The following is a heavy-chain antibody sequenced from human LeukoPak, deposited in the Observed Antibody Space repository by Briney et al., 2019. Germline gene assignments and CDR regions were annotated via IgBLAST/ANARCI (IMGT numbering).Heavy chain of an antibody. V-gene: IGHV3-74*01. Sequence: QTGGSLRLSCAASGFTFRSYWMHWVRQAPGKGLEWVSRVIRDGSFTNYADSVKGRFTISRDNAKNTLYLQMNSLRAEDTAVYYCASASSHRIAAGGDYWGQGTLVTVSS. CDR3: ASASSHRIAAGGDY. J-gene: IGHJ4*02. D-gene: IGHD6-13*01. CDR2: VIRDGSFT. CDR1: GFTFRSYW.